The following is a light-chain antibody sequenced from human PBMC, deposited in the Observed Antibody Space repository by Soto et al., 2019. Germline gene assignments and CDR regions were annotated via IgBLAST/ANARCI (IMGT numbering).Light chain of an antibody. CDR1: SSNIGAGYH. J-gene: IGLJ2*01. Sequence: QSVLTQPPSVSGAPGQRVTISCTGSSSNIGAGYHVHWYQQLPGTAPKLVIYANTNRPSGVPDRFSGSKSGTSASLAITGLQAEDEADYYCQSYDISLSGVVFGGGTKLTVL. V-gene: IGLV1-40*01. CDR2: ANT. CDR3: QSYDISLSGVV.